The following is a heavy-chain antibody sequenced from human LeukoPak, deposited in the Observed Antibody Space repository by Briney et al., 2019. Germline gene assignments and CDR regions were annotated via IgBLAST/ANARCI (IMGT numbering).Heavy chain of an antibody. Sequence: GGSLRHSCAASGFTFSNSWMSRVRQAPGKGLEWVGNIKQDGSDIYYLGSVRGRFTISRDNAKESLYLQMSSLSAADTAMYYCARDPGVSGDWGTFDLWGQGTMVTFSS. CDR2: IKQDGSDI. D-gene: IGHD2-21*01. CDR3: ARDPGVSGDWGTFDL. J-gene: IGHJ3*01. V-gene: IGHV3-7*01. CDR1: GFTFSNSW.